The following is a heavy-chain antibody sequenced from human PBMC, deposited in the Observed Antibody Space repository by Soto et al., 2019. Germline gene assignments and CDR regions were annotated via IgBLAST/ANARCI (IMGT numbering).Heavy chain of an antibody. CDR3: ARTSIIVVVTAIQNYFDY. CDR2: IIPIFGTA. D-gene: IGHD2-21*02. Sequence: SVKVSCKASGGTFSSYAISWLRQAPGQGLEWMGGIIPIFGTANYAQKFQGRVTITADESTSTAYMELSSLRSEDTAVYYCARTSIIVVVTAIQNYFDYWGQGTLVTVSS. CDR1: GGTFSSYA. V-gene: IGHV1-69*13. J-gene: IGHJ4*02.